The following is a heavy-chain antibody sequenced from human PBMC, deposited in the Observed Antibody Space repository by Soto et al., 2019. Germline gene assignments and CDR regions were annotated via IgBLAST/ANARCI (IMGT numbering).Heavy chain of an antibody. CDR1: GDSISSGGLS. D-gene: IGHD6-13*01. Sequence: QLQLQESGSGLLKPSQTLSLNCSVSGDSISSGGLSWNWLRQSPGRGLECIGYIYYPGLTYYNPSLKSRVSMSLDTSENQVSLSLSSVTAADSAVYYCARGRRSKTATAGTGWFDPWGPGTLVTVSS. CDR3: ARGRRSKTATAGTGWFDP. J-gene: IGHJ5*02. CDR2: IYYPGLT. V-gene: IGHV4-30-2*06.